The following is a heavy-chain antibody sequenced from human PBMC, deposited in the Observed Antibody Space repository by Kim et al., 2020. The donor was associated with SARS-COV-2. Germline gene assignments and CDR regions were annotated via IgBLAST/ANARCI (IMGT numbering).Heavy chain of an antibody. J-gene: IGHJ4*02. V-gene: IGHV4-34*01. CDR2: GAT. Sequence: GATNSNPSLKSRVNISVDRAKNQFSLNMTSVSAADTAVYYCARGNLFELFNWGQGTQVTVSS. CDR3: ARGNLFELFN. D-gene: IGHD3-10*01.